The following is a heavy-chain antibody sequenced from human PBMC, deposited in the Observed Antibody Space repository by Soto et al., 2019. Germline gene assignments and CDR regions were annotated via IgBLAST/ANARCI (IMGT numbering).Heavy chain of an antibody. J-gene: IGHJ6*03. CDR3: ARGDYGDSTLFYCYYYMDV. CDR2: MNPNSGNT. D-gene: IGHD4-17*01. CDR1: GYTFTSYD. Sequence: QVQLVQSGAEVKKPGASVKVSCKASGYTFTSYDINWVRQATGQGLEWMGWMNPNSGNTGYAQKFQGRVTMTRNTSISTAYMELSSMRSEDTAVYYCARGDYGDSTLFYCYYYMDVWGKGTTVTVSS. V-gene: IGHV1-8*01.